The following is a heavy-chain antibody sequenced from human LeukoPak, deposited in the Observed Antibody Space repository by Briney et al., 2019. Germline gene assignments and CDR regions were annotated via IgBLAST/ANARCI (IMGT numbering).Heavy chain of an antibody. J-gene: IGHJ4*02. CDR3: ARLPNGSSPGYYFDD. Sequence: SETLSLTCTVSGGSISSYYWSWIRQPPGKGLEWIGYIYYSGSTNYNPSLKSRVTISVDTSKNQFSLKLSSVTAADTAVYYCARLPNGSSPGYYFDDWGQGTLVTVSS. D-gene: IGHD5-24*01. V-gene: IGHV4-59*08. CDR2: IYYSGST. CDR1: GGSISSYY.